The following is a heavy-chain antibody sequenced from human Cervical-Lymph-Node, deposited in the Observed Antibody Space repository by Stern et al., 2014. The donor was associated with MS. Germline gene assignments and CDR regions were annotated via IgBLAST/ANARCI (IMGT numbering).Heavy chain of an antibody. CDR1: GFSLSTAGMC. V-gene: IGHV2-70*11. J-gene: IGHJ5*02. CDR2: IDWDDDK. Sequence: ESGPALVKPTQTLTLTCTFSGFSLSTAGMCVTWIRQPPGKALEWLARIDWDDDKYYSTSLKTRLTISKDTSKSQVVLTMTNMDPVDTATYYCARMSGCPSGITCYSFDPWGQGTLVTVSS. CDR3: ARMSGCPSGITCYSFDP. D-gene: IGHD6-19*01.